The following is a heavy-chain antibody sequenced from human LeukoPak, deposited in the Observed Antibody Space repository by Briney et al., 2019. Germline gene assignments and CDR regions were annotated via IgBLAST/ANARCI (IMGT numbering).Heavy chain of an antibody. V-gene: IGHV4-34*01. J-gene: IGHJ4*02. CDR1: GGSFSGYY. CDR3: ARERSYFHY. CDR2: INHSGST. D-gene: IGHD3-10*01. Sequence: SETLSLTCAVYGGSFSGYYWSWIRQPPGKGLEWIGEINHSGSTNYNPPLKSRVTISVDTSKNQFSLKLSSVTAADTAVYYCARERSYFHYWGQGTLVTVSS.